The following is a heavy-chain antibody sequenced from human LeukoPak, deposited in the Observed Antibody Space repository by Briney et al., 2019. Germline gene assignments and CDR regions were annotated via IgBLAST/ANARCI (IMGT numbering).Heavy chain of an antibody. D-gene: IGHD7-27*01. V-gene: IGHV1-8*01. J-gene: IGHJ5*02. CDR2: MNPNSGNT. Sequence: ASVTVSCKASGYTFTNYDINWVRQATGQGLEWMGWMNPNSGNTGYAQKFQGRVTMTRNTSISTAYMELSSLRSEDTAVYYCARVRTGEGWFDPWGQGTLVTVSS. CDR3: ARVRTGEGWFDP. CDR1: GYTFTNYD.